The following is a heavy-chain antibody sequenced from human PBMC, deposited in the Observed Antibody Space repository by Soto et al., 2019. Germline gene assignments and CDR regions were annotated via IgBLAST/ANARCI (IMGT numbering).Heavy chain of an antibody. CDR3: ARAGHIVVVTAIPPWFDP. V-gene: IGHV1-69*01. Sequence: QVQLVQSGAEVKKPGSSVKVSCKASGGTFSSYAISWVRQAPGQGLEWMGGIIPIFGTANYAQKFQGRVTITADESTSTAYRELSSLRSEDTAVYYCARAGHIVVVTAIPPWFDPWGQGTLVTVSS. CDR2: IIPIFGTA. D-gene: IGHD2-21*02. CDR1: GGTFSSYA. J-gene: IGHJ5*02.